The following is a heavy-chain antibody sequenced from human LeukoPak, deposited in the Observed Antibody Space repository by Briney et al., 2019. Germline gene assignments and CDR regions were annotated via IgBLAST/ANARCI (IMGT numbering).Heavy chain of an antibody. Sequence: ASVKLSCKSSGYTFTGYYIHWVRQAPGQGLEWMGWINPNSGGTNYAQKFQGRVTMTRSTSLSTTYMELRRLRSDDTAVYYCARDRLRLGYERTNWFDPWGQGTLVTVSS. CDR2: INPNSGGT. D-gene: IGHD2-15*01. CDR3: ARDRLRLGYERTNWFDP. CDR1: GYTFTGYY. J-gene: IGHJ5*02. V-gene: IGHV1-2*02.